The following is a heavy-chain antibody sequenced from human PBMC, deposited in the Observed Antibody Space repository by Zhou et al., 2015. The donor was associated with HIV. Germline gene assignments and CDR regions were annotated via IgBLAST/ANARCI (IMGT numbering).Heavy chain of an antibody. D-gene: IGHD7-27*01. CDR1: GGVFSGYT. V-gene: IGHV1-69*01. J-gene: IGHJ2*01. CDR3: AREGWGSWYFDL. Sequence: QVQLVQSGPEMKRPGSAVKVSCKSSGGVFSGYTITWVRQAPGQGLEWMGGIIPVFSSTNYAQKFQDRVIMTADESTNTAYLELSSLKSEDTAVYYCAREGWGSWYFDLWGRGTLVSVSS. CDR2: IIPVFSST.